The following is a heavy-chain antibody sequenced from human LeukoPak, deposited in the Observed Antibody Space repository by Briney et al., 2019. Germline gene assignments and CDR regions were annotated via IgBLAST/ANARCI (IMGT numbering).Heavy chain of an antibody. D-gene: IGHD1-26*01. CDR1: GGSISSYY. CDR3: ARESPGTNFDY. J-gene: IGHJ4*02. V-gene: IGHV4-59*01. Sequence: SETLSLTCTVSGGSISSYYWSWIRQPPGKGLEGIGYIYYSGSTNYNPSLKSRVTISVDTSKNQFSLKLSSVTAADTAVYYCARESPGTNFDYWGQGTLVTVSS. CDR2: IYYSGST.